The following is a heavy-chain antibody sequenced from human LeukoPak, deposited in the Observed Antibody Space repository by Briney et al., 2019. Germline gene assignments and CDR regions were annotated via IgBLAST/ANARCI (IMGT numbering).Heavy chain of an antibody. CDR3: VKDLAAAGTEDWFDP. Sequence: GGSLRLSCAASGFTFSSYEMNWVRQAPGKGLEWVSYISSSGSTIYYADSVKGRFTIPRDNAKNSLYLQMNSLRAEDTAVYYCVKDLAAAGTEDWFDPWGQGTLVTVSS. CDR2: ISSSGSTI. CDR1: GFTFSSYE. J-gene: IGHJ5*02. D-gene: IGHD1-14*01. V-gene: IGHV3-48*03.